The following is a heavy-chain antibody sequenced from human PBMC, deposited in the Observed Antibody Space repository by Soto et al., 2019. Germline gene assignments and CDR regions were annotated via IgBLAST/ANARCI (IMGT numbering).Heavy chain of an antibody. CDR3: ARGNAGVFDY. V-gene: IGHV6-1*01. CDR2: TYYRSEWYN. J-gene: IGHJ4*02. D-gene: IGHD7-27*01. Sequence: SQTLSLPCAISGDSVSRNSAAWNWIRQSPSRGLEWLGRTYYRSEWYNDYAVSVKGPLSINPDTSKNRFSLQLNSVTPEDTAVYFCARGNAGVFDYWGQGTPVTVSS. CDR1: GDSVSRNSAA.